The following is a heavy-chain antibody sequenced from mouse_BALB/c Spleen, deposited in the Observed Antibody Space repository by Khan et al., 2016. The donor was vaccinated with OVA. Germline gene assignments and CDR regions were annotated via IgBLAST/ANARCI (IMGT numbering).Heavy chain of an antibody. CDR3: TRGGHGSPFDY. V-gene: IGHV1-18*01. CDR1: GYTFTDYN. Sequence: EVQLQQSGPELVKPGASVKIPCKASGYTFTDYNMDWVKQSHGKSLEWIGDITPNNGGTIYNQRFKGKATLTVDKSSSTAYMELRSLTSEDTAGYDCTRGGHGSPFDYWGQGTTLTVSS. CDR2: ITPNNGGT. J-gene: IGHJ2*01. D-gene: IGHD1-1*01.